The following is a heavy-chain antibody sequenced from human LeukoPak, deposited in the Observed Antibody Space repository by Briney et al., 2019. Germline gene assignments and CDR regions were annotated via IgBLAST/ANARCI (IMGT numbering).Heavy chain of an antibody. CDR3: ARDLYDLAAFDI. CDR1: GYTFTGYY. J-gene: IGHJ3*02. D-gene: IGHD2/OR15-2a*01. V-gene: IGHV1-2*06. CDR2: INPNSGGT. Sequence: GASVKVSCKASGYTFTGYYTHWVRQAPGQGLEWMGRINPNSGGTNYAQKFQGRVTMTRDTSISTAYMELSRLRSDDTAVYYCARDLYDLAAFDIWGQGTMVTVSS.